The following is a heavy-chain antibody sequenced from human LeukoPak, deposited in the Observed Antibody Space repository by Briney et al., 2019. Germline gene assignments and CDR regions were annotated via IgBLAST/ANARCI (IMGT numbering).Heavy chain of an antibody. CDR3: AKDHTISYAFDI. D-gene: IGHD3-3*01. V-gene: IGHV3-30*02. J-gene: IGHJ3*02. Sequence: TGGSLRLSCAASGFTFSSYGMHWVRQAPGKGLEWVAFIRYDGSNKYYADSVKGRFTISRDNSKNTLYLQMNSLRAEDTAVYYCAKDHTISYAFDIWGQGTMVTVSS. CDR2: IRYDGSNK. CDR1: GFTFSSYG.